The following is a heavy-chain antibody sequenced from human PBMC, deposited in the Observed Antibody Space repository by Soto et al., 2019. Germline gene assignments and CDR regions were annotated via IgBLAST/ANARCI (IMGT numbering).Heavy chain of an antibody. V-gene: IGHV3-23*01. CDR1: GVTFSISA. D-gene: IGHD3-22*01. CDR2: ISGSGGST. J-gene: IGHJ6*02. CDR3: AKDYYDSSGYYYDGMDV. Sequence: CGSMRLSCAASGVTFSISAMSLVRQAPGKGLEWVSAISGSGGSTYYADSVKGRFTISRDNSKNTLYLQMNSLRAEDTAVYYCAKDYYDSSGYYYDGMDVWGQGTTVTVSS.